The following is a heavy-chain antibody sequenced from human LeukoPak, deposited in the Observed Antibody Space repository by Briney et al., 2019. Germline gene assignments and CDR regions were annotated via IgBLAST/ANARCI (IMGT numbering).Heavy chain of an antibody. CDR2: IKQDGSEK. V-gene: IGHV3-7*01. CDR1: GLTFSNYW. Sequence: GGSLRLSCAASGLTFSNYWMDWVRQAPGKGLEWVANIKQDGSEKNYVDSVKGRFTISRDNAKNSLYLQMNSLRVEDTAVYYCARKTGDCWGQGTLVIVSS. D-gene: IGHD1-14*01. CDR3: ARKTGDC. J-gene: IGHJ4*02.